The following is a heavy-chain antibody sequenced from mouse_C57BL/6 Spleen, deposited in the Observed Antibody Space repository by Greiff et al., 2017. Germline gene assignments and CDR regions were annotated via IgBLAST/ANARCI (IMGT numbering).Heavy chain of an antibody. D-gene: IGHD1-1*01. V-gene: IGHV1-22*01. CDR2: INPNNGGT. J-gene: IGHJ2*01. Sequence: EVQLQQSGPELVKPGASVKMSCKASGYTFTDYNMHWVKQSHGKSLEWIGYINPNNGGTSYNQKFKGKATLTVNKSSSTAYMELRSLTSEDSAVYYCARRALITTVVATFYYFDYWGQGTTLTVSS. CDR1: GYTFTDYN. CDR3: ARRALITTVVATFYYFDY.